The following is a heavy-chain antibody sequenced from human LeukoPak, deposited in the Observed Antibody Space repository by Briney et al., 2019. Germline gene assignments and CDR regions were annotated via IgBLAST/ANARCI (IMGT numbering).Heavy chain of an antibody. Sequence: GGSLRLSCAASGFTFSSYGMHWVRQAPGEGLEWVAVISYDGSNKYYADSVKGRFTISRDNSKNTLYLQMNSLRAEDTAVYYCAKVGDSYDYEYFDYWGQGTLVTVSS. CDR2: ISYDGSNK. CDR1: GFTFSSYG. D-gene: IGHD5-18*01. V-gene: IGHV3-30*18. CDR3: AKVGDSYDYEYFDY. J-gene: IGHJ4*02.